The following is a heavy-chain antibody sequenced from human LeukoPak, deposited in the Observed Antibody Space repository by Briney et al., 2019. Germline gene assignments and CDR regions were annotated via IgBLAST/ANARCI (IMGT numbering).Heavy chain of an antibody. CDR2: IYSGGST. J-gene: IGHJ6*03. CDR1: GFTVSTNY. D-gene: IGHD3-3*01. V-gene: IGHV3-66*02. Sequence: GGSLRLSCAASGFTVSTNYMSWVRQAPGKGLEWVSVIYSGGSTYYADSVKGRFTISRDNSKNTLYLQMSSLRAEDTAVYYCARATFWSGYQRDSWYMDVWGRGTTVTVSS. CDR3: ARATFWSGYQRDSWYMDV.